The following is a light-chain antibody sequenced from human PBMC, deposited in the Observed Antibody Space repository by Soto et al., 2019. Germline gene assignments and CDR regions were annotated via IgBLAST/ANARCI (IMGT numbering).Light chain of an antibody. J-gene: IGKJ1*01. CDR2: DAS. V-gene: IGKV3-11*01. CDR1: QSVRSY. Sequence: EIVLTQSPATLSLSPGERATLSCRASQSVRSYLAWYQQKPGQAPRLLIYDASIRATGVPARFSGCGSGTDFTLTISSLEPEDFAVYYCQQRSNWPPWTFGQGTKVEI. CDR3: QQRSNWPPWT.